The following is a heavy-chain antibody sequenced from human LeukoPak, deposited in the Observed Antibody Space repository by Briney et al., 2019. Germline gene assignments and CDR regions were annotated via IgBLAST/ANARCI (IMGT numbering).Heavy chain of an antibody. CDR3: ARMGGASLRYYFDY. Sequence: SETLSLTCTVSGGPISSYYWSWIQQPAGKGLEWIGRIYTSGSTNYNPSLKSRVTMSVDTSKNQFSLKLSSVTAADTAVYYCARMGGASLRYYFDYWGQGTLVTVSS. D-gene: IGHD1-26*01. CDR1: GGPISSYY. V-gene: IGHV4-4*07. J-gene: IGHJ4*02. CDR2: IYTSGST.